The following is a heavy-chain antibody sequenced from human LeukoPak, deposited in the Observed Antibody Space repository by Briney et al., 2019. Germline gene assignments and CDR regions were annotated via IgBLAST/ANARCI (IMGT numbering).Heavy chain of an antibody. CDR3: ARDPDRYDFWSGYFSVPVAFDI. CDR2: IKQDGSEK. V-gene: IGHV3-7*01. D-gene: IGHD3-3*01. Sequence: GGSLRLSCAAPGFTFSSHALHWVRQAPGKGLEWVANIKQDGSEKYYVDSVKGRFTISRDNAKNSLYLQMNSLRAEDTAVYYCARDPDRYDFWSGYFSVPVAFDIWGQGTMVTVSS. J-gene: IGHJ3*02. CDR1: GFTFSSHA.